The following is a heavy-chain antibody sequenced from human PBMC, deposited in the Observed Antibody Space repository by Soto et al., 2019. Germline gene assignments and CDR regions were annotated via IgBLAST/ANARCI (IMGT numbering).Heavy chain of an antibody. D-gene: IGHD6-13*01. CDR3: ARFIGTAAAGIDY. V-gene: IGHV3-23*01. Sequence: EVQLLESGGNLVQPGGSLRLSCAASGFTFNSYAMSWVRQDPGKGLEWVSGIRGSGSSTYYADSVKGRFTISRDNSKNTLFLQMNSLRAEDTAVYYCARFIGTAAAGIDYWGQGTLVTVSS. CDR1: GFTFNSYA. J-gene: IGHJ4*02. CDR2: IRGSGSST.